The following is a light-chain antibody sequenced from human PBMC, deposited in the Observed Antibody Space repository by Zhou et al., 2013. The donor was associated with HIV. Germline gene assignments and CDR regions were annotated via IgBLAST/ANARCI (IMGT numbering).Light chain of an antibody. CDR1: QSVRSN. Sequence: EIVMTQSSATLSVSPGERATLSCRASQSVRSNLAWYQQKPGQAPRLLIYGASNRATGIPPRFSGSGSGTEFTLIISSLQSEDFAVYYCQQYDTWPPAYTFGPGTKLDVK. CDR2: GAS. J-gene: IGKJ2*01. CDR3: QQYDTWPPAYT. V-gene: IGKV3-15*01.